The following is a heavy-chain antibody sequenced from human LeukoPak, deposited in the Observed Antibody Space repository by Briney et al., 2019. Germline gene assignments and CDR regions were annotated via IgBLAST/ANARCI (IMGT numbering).Heavy chain of an antibody. D-gene: IGHD3-3*01. CDR1: GFTFSSYA. CDR3: AKVGYFFGYLYYFDF. J-gene: IGHJ4*02. CDR2: ISGSGGST. V-gene: IGHV3-23*01. Sequence: PGGSLRLSCAASGFTFSSYAMSWVRQAPGKGLEWVSAISGSGGSTYYADSVKGRFTISRDNSKSTLYLQMNSLRAEDTAAYYCAKVGYFFGYLYYFDFWGQGILVTVSS.